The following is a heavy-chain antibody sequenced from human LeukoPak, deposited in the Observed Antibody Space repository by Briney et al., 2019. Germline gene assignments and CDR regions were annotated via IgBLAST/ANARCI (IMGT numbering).Heavy chain of an antibody. CDR3: AKDFRRNSGSYFHYGMDV. V-gene: IGHV3-43*02. Sequence: GGSLRLSCAASGFTFDDYAMHWVRQAPGKGLEWVSLISGDGGSTYYADSVKGRFTNSRDNSKNSLYLQMNSLRTEDTALYYCAKDFRRNSGSYFHYGMDVWGQGTTVTVSS. CDR2: ISGDGGST. D-gene: IGHD1-26*01. CDR1: GFTFDDYA. J-gene: IGHJ6*02.